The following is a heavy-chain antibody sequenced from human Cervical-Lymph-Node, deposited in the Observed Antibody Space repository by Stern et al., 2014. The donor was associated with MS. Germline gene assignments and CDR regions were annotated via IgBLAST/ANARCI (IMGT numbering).Heavy chain of an antibody. CDR3: VRYGDYVDAFDM. CDR2: FDPDDAET. D-gene: IGHD4-17*01. J-gene: IGHJ3*02. V-gene: IGHV1-24*01. Sequence: VQLVESGAEVKKPGASVKVSCKVSGYRLTDLTMHWVRQPPGKGLEWMGGFDPDDAETIYAQQFQGRLTMTEDTSADTAYMELSSLRSEDTAVYYCVRYGDYVDAFDMWGQGTMVTVSS. CDR1: GYRLTDLT.